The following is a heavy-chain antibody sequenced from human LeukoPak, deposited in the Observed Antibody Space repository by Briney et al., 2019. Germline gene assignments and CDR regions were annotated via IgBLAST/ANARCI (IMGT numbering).Heavy chain of an antibody. V-gene: IGHV4-61*02. CDR3: ARTIVGATDY. CDR1: GGSISSGSYY. CDR2: IYTSGST. D-gene: IGHD1-26*01. Sequence: KPSETLSLTCTVSGGSISSGSYYWSWIRQPAGKGLEWIGRIYTSGSTNYNPSLKSRVTISVDTSKNQFSLKLSSVTAADTAAYYCARTIVGATDYWGQGTLVTVSS. J-gene: IGHJ4*02.